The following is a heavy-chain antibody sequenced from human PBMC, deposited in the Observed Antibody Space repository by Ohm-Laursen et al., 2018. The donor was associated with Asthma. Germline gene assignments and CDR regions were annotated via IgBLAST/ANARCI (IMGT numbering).Heavy chain of an antibody. J-gene: IGHJ4*02. Sequence: SLRLSCAASGYTFSRYSIHWVRQVPGKGLEWVASISTASTFIYYADSVRGRFTTSRDNAKNSVYLQMSSLRAEDTAVYYCAKARVEPNGGYYFDYWGQGTLVTVSS. CDR2: ISTASTFI. CDR3: AKARVEPNGGYYFDY. V-gene: IGHV3-21*04. CDR1: GYTFSRYS.